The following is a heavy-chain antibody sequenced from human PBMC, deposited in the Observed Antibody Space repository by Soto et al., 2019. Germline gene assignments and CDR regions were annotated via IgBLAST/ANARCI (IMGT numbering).Heavy chain of an antibody. V-gene: IGHV3-30*18. CDR3: AKRMRAYCGGDCSPEYYYGMDV. J-gene: IGHJ6*02. CDR1: GFTFSSYG. Sequence: GGSLRLSCAASGFTFSSYGMHWVRQAPGKGLEWVAVISYDGSNKYYADSVKGRFTISRDNSKNTLYLQMNSLRAEDTAVYYCAKRMRAYCGGDCSPEYYYGMDVWGQGTTVTVSS. CDR2: ISYDGSNK. D-gene: IGHD2-21*02.